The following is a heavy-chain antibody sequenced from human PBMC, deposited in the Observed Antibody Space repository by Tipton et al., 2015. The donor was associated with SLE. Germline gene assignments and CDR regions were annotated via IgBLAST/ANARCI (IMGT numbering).Heavy chain of an antibody. V-gene: IGHV4-34*11. CDR1: GGSFSGYY. D-gene: IGHD5-24*01. CDR3: ARDHYGYNHGIDY. Sequence: TLSLTCAVYGGSFSGYYWSWIRQPPGEGLEWIGYIYYSGSTNYNPSLKSRVTISVDTSKNQFSLNLSSVTAADTAVYYCARDHYGYNHGIDYWGQGALVTVSS. CDR2: IYYSGST. J-gene: IGHJ4*02.